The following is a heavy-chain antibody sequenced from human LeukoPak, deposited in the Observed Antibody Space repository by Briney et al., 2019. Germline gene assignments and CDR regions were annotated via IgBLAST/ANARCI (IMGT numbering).Heavy chain of an antibody. Sequence: PSETLSLTCTVSGDSLSSYYWSWIRQPAGKGLEWIGRIYNSGTTSYSPSLKSRVTMSVDTSKNQFSLKLNSVTATDTAVYYCARGSHYGSGRPFDYWGQGTLVTVSS. J-gene: IGHJ4*02. D-gene: IGHD3-10*01. CDR1: GDSLSSYY. CDR3: ARGSHYGSGRPFDY. V-gene: IGHV4-4*07. CDR2: IYNSGTT.